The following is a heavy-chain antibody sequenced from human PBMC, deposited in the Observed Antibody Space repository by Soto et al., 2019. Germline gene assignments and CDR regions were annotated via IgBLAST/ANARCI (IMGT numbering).Heavy chain of an antibody. Sequence: GESRKISCKGSGYSFTSYWIGWVRQIPGKGLEWMGIMYPADSNTRYSPSFQGQVTISADKSISTAYLQWSSLKASDTAMYYCASPSPRYCSGDNCYSFDYWGQGTLVTVSS. D-gene: IGHD2-15*01. CDR1: GYSFTSYW. CDR3: ASPSPRYCSGDNCYSFDY. V-gene: IGHV5-51*01. CDR2: MYPADSNT. J-gene: IGHJ4*02.